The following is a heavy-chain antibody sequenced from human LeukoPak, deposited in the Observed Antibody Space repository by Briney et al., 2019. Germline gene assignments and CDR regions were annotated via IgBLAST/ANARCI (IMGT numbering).Heavy chain of an antibody. CDR1: GYSFSNYW. J-gene: IGHJ4*02. CDR2: IYPDDSDT. Sequence: GESLKISCQGSGYSFSNYWIGWVRQMPGKGLEWMGIIYPDDSDTRYSPSLEGQATISADKSISTAYLQWSSLKASDTAMYYCVRPAGGSYYGGFDYWGQGTLVTVSS. D-gene: IGHD1-26*01. V-gene: IGHV5-51*01. CDR3: VRPAGGSYYGGFDY.